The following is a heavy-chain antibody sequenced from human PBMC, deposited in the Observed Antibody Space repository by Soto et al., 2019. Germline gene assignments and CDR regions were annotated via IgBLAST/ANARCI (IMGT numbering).Heavy chain of an antibody. V-gene: IGHV1-69*06. J-gene: IGHJ4*02. Sequence: SVKVSCKASGGTFSSYAISWVRQAPGQGLEWMGGIIPIFGTANYAQKFQGRVTITADKSTSTAYMELSSLRPEETAVYYCARVANYYDSSGKPSIDYLGQGTLVTVSS. CDR1: GGTFSSYA. CDR3: ARVANYYDSSGKPSIDY. CDR2: IIPIFGTA. D-gene: IGHD3-22*01.